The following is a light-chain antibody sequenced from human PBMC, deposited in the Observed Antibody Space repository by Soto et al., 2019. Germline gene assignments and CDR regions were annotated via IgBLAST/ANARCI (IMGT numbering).Light chain of an antibody. CDR1: QSVSSSY. Sequence: EIVLTQSPGTLSLSPGERATLSRRASQSVSSSYLAWYQQEPGQAPRLLIYGASSRATGIPDRFSGSGSGTDFTLTITRLAPQAFAAYSCQKYGSSPKTVGQRTKVDSK. CDR2: GAS. J-gene: IGKJ1*01. V-gene: IGKV3-20*01. CDR3: QKYGSSPKT.